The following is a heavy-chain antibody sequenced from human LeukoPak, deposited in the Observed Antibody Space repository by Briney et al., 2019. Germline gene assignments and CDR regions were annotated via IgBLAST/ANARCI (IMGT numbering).Heavy chain of an antibody. Sequence: PGGSLRLSCAASRFIFSNAWMNWVRQAPGKGLEWVGRIKSKVDGETTDYAAPVKGRFTISRDDSNNMVYLQMNSLKIEDTAVYYCAIDEPNYAPYDFDYWGQGTLVTVSS. V-gene: IGHV3-15*01. D-gene: IGHD4/OR15-4a*01. CDR2: IKSKVDGETT. CDR3: AIDEPNYAPYDFDY. J-gene: IGHJ4*02. CDR1: RFIFSNAW.